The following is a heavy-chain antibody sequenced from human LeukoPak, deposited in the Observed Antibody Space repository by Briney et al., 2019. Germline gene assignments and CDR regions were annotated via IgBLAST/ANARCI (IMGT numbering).Heavy chain of an antibody. J-gene: IGHJ4*02. CDR1: GGSFSGYY. Sequence: SETLSLTCAVYGGSFSGYYWSWIRQPPGKGLEWIGEINHSGSTNYNPSLKSRVTISVDTSKNQFSLKLSSVTAADTAVYCCARVEVAVADYWGQGTLVTVSS. CDR3: ARVEVAVADY. D-gene: IGHD6-19*01. V-gene: IGHV4-34*01. CDR2: INHSGST.